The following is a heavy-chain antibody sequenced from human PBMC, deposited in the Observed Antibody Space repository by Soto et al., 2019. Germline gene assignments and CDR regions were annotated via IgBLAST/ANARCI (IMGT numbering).Heavy chain of an antibody. D-gene: IGHD5-12*01. Sequence: SETLSLTCTVSGGSISSSSYYWGWIRQPPGKGLEWIGSIYYSGSTYYNPSLKSRVTISVDTSKNQFSLKPSFVTAADTAVYYCARLDIVATSPEWYYFDYWGQGTLVTVSS. V-gene: IGHV4-39*01. CDR1: GGSISSSSYY. J-gene: IGHJ4*02. CDR3: ARLDIVATSPEWYYFDY. CDR2: IYYSGST.